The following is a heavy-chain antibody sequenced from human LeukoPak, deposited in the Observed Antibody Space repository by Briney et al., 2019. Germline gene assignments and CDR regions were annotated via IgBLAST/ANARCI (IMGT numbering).Heavy chain of an antibody. D-gene: IGHD3-10*01. V-gene: IGHV1-69*13. Sequence: ASVKVSCKASGGTFSSYAISCVRQAPGQGLEWMGGIIPIFGTANYAQKFQGRVTITADESTSTAYMELSSLRSEDTAVYYCARNDPYGSGSYDYYYYGMDVWGKGTTVTVSS. CDR3: ARNDPYGSGSYDYYYYGMDV. CDR1: GGTFSSYA. CDR2: IIPIFGTA. J-gene: IGHJ6*04.